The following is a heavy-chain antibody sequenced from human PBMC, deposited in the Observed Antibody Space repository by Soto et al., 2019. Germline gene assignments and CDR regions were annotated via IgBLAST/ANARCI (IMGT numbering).Heavy chain of an antibody. D-gene: IGHD6-13*01. J-gene: IGHJ6*02. V-gene: IGHV4-59*01. CDR3: AREGVSSSWYNYYGMDV. Sequence: SETQSRTCNVCGGSINRNCWSWIRQPPGKGLEWIGYIYYTGSTNYNPSLKSRVTISVETSKNQFSLKLSSVTAADTAVYYCAREGVSSSWYNYYGMDVWGQGTTVTVSS. CDR1: GGSINRNC. CDR2: IYYTGST.